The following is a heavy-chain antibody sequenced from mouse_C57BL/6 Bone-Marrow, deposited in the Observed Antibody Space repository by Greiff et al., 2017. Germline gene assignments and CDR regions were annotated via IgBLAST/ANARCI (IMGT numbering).Heavy chain of an antibody. Sequence: QVQLQQPGAELVKPGASVKLSCTASGYTFTSYWMHWVKQRPGQGLEWIGMIHPNSGSTNYNEKFKSKATLTVDKSSSTAYMQLSSLTSEDSAVYYCARRETTVVATRYYFDYWGQGTTLTVSS. D-gene: IGHD1-1*01. CDR2: IHPNSGST. CDR1: GYTFTSYW. J-gene: IGHJ2*01. V-gene: IGHV1-64*01. CDR3: ARRETTVVATRYYFDY.